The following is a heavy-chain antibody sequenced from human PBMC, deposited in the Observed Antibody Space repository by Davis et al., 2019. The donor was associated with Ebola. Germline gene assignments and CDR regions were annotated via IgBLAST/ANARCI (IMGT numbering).Heavy chain of an antibody. CDR2: IWVGSSTT. J-gene: IGHJ4*02. D-gene: IGHD3-3*01. V-gene: IGHV3-11*06. Sequence: PGGSLRLSCTASGFTFGDYAMSWIRQAPGKGLEWISHIWVGSSTTHYADSVKGRFTISRDNAKNSLYLQMNSLRAEDTAVYYCARHIRAAIFGVVTQYFDYWGQATLVTVSS. CDR1: GFTFGDYA. CDR3: ARHIRAAIFGVVTQYFDY.